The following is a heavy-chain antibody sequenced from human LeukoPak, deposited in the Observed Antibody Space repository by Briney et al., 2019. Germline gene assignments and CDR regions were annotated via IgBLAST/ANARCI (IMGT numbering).Heavy chain of an antibody. J-gene: IGHJ4*02. CDR2: IKEDGSVK. CDR3: ARDVGKGYFDY. Sequence: GGSLRLSCAASGFTFNRNWMSWLRQAPGKGLEWVANIKEDGSVKNYEDSVKGRFTISRDNAANSVSLLLNSLRAEDTAVYYCARDVGKGYFDYWGQGTLVTVSS. CDR1: GFTFNRNW. V-gene: IGHV3-7*04.